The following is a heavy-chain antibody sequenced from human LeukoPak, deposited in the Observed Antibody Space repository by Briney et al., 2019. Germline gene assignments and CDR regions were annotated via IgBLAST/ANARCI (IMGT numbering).Heavy chain of an antibody. CDR2: IYHSGST. CDR1: GYSISSGYY. CDR3: ARDRGQWLVDY. V-gene: IGHV4-38-2*02. D-gene: IGHD6-19*01. Sequence: SETLSLTCTVSGYSISSGYYWGWIRQPPGKGLEWIGSIYHSGSTYYNPSLKSRVTISVDTSKNQFSLKLSSVTAADTAVYYCARDRGQWLVDYWGQGTQVTVSS. J-gene: IGHJ4*02.